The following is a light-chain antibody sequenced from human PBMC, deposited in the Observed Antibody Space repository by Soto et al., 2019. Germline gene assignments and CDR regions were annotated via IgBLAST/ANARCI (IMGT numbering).Light chain of an antibody. J-gene: IGKJ4*01. CDR3: QQYNDWPLT. CDR1: QSVSYN. CDR2: GAS. Sequence: EIVLTQSPATLSVSPGERVTLSCRARQSVSYNLAWYQQKPGQAPRLLIYGASIRATDIPARFSGSGSGTEFSLTISSLQSEDFAVYYCQQYNDWPLTFGGGTKVEIK. V-gene: IGKV3D-15*01.